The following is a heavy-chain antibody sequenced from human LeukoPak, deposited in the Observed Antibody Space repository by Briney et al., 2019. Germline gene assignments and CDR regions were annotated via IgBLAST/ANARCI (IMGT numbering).Heavy chain of an antibody. J-gene: IGHJ4*02. Sequence: GGSLRLSCAASGFTFSSYGMHWVRQAPGKGLEWVAFIRYDGSNEYYADSVKGRFTISRDNSKNTLYLQMNSLRAEDTAVYYCAKGEGYCTNGVCFFDYWGQGTLVTVSS. CDR1: GFTFSSYG. V-gene: IGHV3-30*02. CDR2: IRYDGSNE. D-gene: IGHD2-8*01. CDR3: AKGEGYCTNGVCFFDY.